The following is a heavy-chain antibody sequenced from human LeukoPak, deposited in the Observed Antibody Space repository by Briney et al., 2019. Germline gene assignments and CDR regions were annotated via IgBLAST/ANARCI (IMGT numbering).Heavy chain of an antibody. D-gene: IGHD6-6*01. J-gene: IGHJ4*02. CDR2: ISSSGSTI. CDR3: ASGSSSSYPYYFDY. CDR1: GFTFSSYE. V-gene: IGHV3-48*03. Sequence: GGSLRLSCAASGFTFSSYEMNWVRQAPGKGLEWVSYISSSGSTIYHADSVKGRFTISRDNAKNSLYLQMNSLRAEDTAVYYCASGSSSSYPYYFDYWGQGTLVTVSS.